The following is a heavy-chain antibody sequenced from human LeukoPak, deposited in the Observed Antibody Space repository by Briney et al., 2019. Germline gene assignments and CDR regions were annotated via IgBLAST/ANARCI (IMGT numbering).Heavy chain of an antibody. CDR1: GYSISSGYY. Sequence: SETLSLTCAVSGYSISSGYYWGWIRQPPGKGLEWIGSIYHSGSTYYNPSLKSRVTISVDTSKNQFSLKLSSVTAADTAVYYCARHRVEMATTKVSDYWGQGTLVTVSS. CDR3: ARHRVEMATTKVSDY. J-gene: IGHJ4*02. CDR2: IYHSGST. V-gene: IGHV4-38-2*01. D-gene: IGHD5-24*01.